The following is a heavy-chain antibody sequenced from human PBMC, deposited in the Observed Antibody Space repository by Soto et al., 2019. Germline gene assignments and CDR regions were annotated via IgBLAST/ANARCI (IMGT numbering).Heavy chain of an antibody. Sequence: QVQLQQWGAGLLKPSETLSLSCDVFGGSLSEYYWTWIRQPPGKGLEWIGEINHVGGTNYNPSLKSRVTISVDTSKNQFSLRLTSVIVADTAVYYCARIRYQLPSSVVWFDTWGQGILVTVSS. CDR1: GGSLSEYY. V-gene: IGHV4-34*01. D-gene: IGHD3-9*01. J-gene: IGHJ5*02. CDR3: ARIRYQLPSSVVWFDT. CDR2: INHVGGT.